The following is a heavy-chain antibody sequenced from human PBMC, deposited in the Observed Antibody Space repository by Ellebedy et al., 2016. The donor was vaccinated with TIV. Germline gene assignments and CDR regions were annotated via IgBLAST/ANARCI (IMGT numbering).Heavy chain of an antibody. CDR2: IWSDGSNK. V-gene: IGHV3-33*01. D-gene: IGHD6-13*01. CDR1: GFTFSSYG. Sequence: GESLKISCVASGFTFSSYGMHWVRQAPGKGLEWVAVIWSDGSNKYYAESVKGRFTISRDNSKNTLYLQMNSLRAEDTAVYYCARCYSIAAAGTCWFDPWGQGTTVTVSS. CDR3: ARCYSIAAAGTCWFDP. J-gene: IGHJ5*01.